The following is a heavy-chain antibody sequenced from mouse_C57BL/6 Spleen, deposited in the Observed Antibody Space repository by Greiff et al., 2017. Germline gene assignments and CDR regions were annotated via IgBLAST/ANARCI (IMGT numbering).Heavy chain of an antibody. Sequence: QVQLQQPGAELVKPGASVKLSCKASGYTFTSYWMHWVKQRPGQGLEWIGMIHPNSGSTNYNEKFKSKATLTVDKSSSTAYMQLSSLTSEDSAVYYGARRRTVVATDWYFDVWGTGTTVTVSS. CDR2: IHPNSGST. CDR1: GYTFTSYW. CDR3: ARRRTVVATDWYFDV. V-gene: IGHV1-64*01. J-gene: IGHJ1*03. D-gene: IGHD1-1*01.